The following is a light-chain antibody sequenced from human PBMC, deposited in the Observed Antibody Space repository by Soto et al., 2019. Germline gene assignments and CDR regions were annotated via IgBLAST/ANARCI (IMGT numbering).Light chain of an antibody. CDR3: SSYSSISYVI. J-gene: IGLJ2*01. Sequence: QSVLTQPASVSGSPGQSITISCTGTTSDVGAYNYVSWYLQHPGEAPRLMIYDVSYRPSGVSNRFSGSKSGNTASLTISGLRAEDEADYYCSSYSSISYVIFGGGTKLTVL. V-gene: IGLV2-14*01. CDR2: DVS. CDR1: TSDVGAYNY.